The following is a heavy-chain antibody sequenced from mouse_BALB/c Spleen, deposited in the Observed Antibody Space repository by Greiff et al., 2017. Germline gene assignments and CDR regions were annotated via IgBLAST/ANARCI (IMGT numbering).Heavy chain of an antibody. V-gene: IGHV5-9-4*01. CDR1: GFTFSSYA. Sequence: EVNLVESGGGLVKPGGSLKLSCAASGFTFSSYAMSWVRQSPEKRLEWVAEISSGGSYTYYPDTVTGRFTISRDNAKNTLYLEMSSLRSEDTAMYYCARDSYDASYAMDYWGQGTSVTVSS. CDR2: ISSGGSYT. CDR3: ARDSYDASYAMDY. J-gene: IGHJ4*01. D-gene: IGHD2-12*01.